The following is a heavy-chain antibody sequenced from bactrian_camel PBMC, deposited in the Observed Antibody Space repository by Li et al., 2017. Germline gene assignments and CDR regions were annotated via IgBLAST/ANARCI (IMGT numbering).Heavy chain of an antibody. CDR3: AADVGSMSGNCQPNY. Sequence: DVQLVESGGGSVQAGGSLKLSCAASGLLQYQFENCGMAWFRQAPGKEREGVAWVYPHSGGTEYADSVKGRFTISRDDAKNTMYLQMNNLQPEDTAMYYCAADVGSMSGNCQPNYWGQGTQVTVS. V-gene: IGHV3S66*01. D-gene: IGHD6*01. CDR2: VYPHSGGT. J-gene: IGHJ4*01. CDR1: GLLQYQFENCG.